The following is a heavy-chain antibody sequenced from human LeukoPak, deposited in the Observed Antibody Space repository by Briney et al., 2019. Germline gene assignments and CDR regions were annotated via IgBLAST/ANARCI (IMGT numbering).Heavy chain of an antibody. Sequence: SGPTLVNPTQTLTLTCTFSGFSLSTSGVGVGWIRQPPGKALEWLALIYWDDDKRYSPSLSSRLTITKGTSKNQVVLTMTNMDPVDTATYYFAHRPGAIFGVEVFDYWGQGTLVTVSS. CDR2: IYWDDDK. V-gene: IGHV2-5*02. CDR1: GFSLSTSGVG. D-gene: IGHD3-3*01. CDR3: AHRPGAIFGVEVFDY. J-gene: IGHJ4*02.